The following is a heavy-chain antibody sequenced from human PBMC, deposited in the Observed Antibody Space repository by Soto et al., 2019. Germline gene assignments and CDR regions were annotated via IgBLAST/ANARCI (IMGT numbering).Heavy chain of an antibody. Sequence: GGSLRLSCAASGFTFSSYGMHWVRQAPGKGLEWVAVILYDGSNKYYADSVKGRFTISRDNSKNTLYLQMNSLRAEDTAVYYCAKAAAAGTSGVDYWGQGTLVTVSS. J-gene: IGHJ4*02. CDR1: GFTFSSYG. CDR3: AKAAAAGTSGVDY. V-gene: IGHV3-30*18. D-gene: IGHD6-13*01. CDR2: ILYDGSNK.